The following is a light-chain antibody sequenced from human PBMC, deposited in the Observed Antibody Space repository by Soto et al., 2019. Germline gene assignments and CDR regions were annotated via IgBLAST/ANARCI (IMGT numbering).Light chain of an antibody. CDR3: GTWDTSLPTGRAV. CDR1: GSNIGNNY. V-gene: IGLV1-51*01. CDR2: DNN. Sequence: QSVLTQPPSVSAAPGQKVTISCSRSGSNIGNNYVSCYQQLPGTAPKLLIYDNNKRPSGIPDRFSGSKSGTSATLGITGLQTGDEADYYCGTWDTSLPTGRAVFGGGTKLTVL. J-gene: IGLJ3*02.